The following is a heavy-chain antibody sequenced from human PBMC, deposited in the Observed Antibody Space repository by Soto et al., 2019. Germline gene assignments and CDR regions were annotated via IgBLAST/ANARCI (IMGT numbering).Heavy chain of an antibody. CDR1: GYTYISYS. CDR3: ARGRRYYDSNGYYNYFDY. V-gene: IGHV1-3*01. CDR2: INVGNGNT. J-gene: IGHJ4*02. D-gene: IGHD3-22*01. Sequence: ASVKVSCKASGYTYISYSMHWVRQAPGQRLEWMGWINVGNGNTKYSQNLQGRVTIYQDTSASTAYMELSSLRSEDTAVYYCARGRRYYDSNGYYNYFDYWGQGTLVTVSS.